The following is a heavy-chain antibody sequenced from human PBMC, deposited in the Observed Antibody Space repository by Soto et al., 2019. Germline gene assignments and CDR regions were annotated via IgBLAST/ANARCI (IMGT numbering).Heavy chain of an antibody. CDR3: ARAPPMVVTAIADY. CDR2: ISYDGSNK. J-gene: IGHJ4*02. CDR1: GFTFSSYA. V-gene: IGHV3-30-3*01. D-gene: IGHD2-21*02. Sequence: PGGSLRLSCAASGFTFSSYAMHWVRQAPGKGLEWVAVISYDGSNKYYADSVKDRFTISRDNSKDTLYLQMNSLRAEDTAVYYCARAPPMVVTAIADYWGQGNLVTVSS.